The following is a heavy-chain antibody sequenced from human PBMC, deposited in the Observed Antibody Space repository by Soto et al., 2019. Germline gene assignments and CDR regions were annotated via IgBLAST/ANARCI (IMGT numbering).Heavy chain of an antibody. CDR2: IHGGGNSA. CDR3: AKGLPERYYDFWSGLDYYYYYGMDV. Sequence: GGSLRLSCAASGFTFSGYAMSWVRQAPGKGLEWVSVIHGGGNSAYYADSVKGRFTISRDNAKNSLYLQMNSLRAEDTALYYCAKGLPERYYDFWSGLDYYYYYGMDVWGQGTTVTVSS. CDR1: GFTFSGYA. J-gene: IGHJ6*02. V-gene: IGHV3-23*01. D-gene: IGHD3-3*01.